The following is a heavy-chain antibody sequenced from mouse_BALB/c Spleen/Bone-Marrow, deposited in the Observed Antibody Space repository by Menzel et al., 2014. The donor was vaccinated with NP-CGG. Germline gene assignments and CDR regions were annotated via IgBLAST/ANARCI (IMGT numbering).Heavy chain of an antibody. CDR3: ARNYDYDGGYCAMDY. V-gene: IGHV1-7*01. Sequence: VQLQQSGTELAKPGASVKMSCKASGYTFASYWIHRIKQRPGQGLEWIGYINPITGYTEYNQKFKDKATLTADKSSSTAYIQLSSLTSDDSAVYYCARNYDYDGGYCAMDYWGQGTSVTVSS. CDR2: INPITGYT. D-gene: IGHD2-4*01. J-gene: IGHJ4*01. CDR1: GYTFASYW.